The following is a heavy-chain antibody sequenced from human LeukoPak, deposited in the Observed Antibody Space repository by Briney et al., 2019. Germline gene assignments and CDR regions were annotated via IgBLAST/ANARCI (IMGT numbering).Heavy chain of an antibody. CDR2: IYYSGST. CDR3: AGQYYDFWSGYFPLDY. J-gene: IGHJ4*02. Sequence: SETLSLTCTVSGGSISSSSYYWGWIRQPPGKGLEWIGSIYYSGSTYYNPSLKSRVTISVDTSKNQFSLKLSSVTAADTAVYYCAGQYYDFWSGYFPLDYRGQGTLVTVSS. D-gene: IGHD3-3*01. V-gene: IGHV4-39*01. CDR1: GGSISSSSYY.